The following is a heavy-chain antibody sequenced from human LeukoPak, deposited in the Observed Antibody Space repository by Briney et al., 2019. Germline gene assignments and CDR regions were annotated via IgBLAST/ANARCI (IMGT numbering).Heavy chain of an antibody. CDR3: ARDQGSSGSFDY. V-gene: IGHV3-30-3*01. J-gene: IGHJ4*02. Sequence: QPGRSLRLSCAASGFTFSSYAMHWVRQAPGKGLEWVAVISYDGSNKYYADSVKGRFTISRDNSKNTLYLQMNSLRAEDTAVYYCARDQGSSGSFDYWGQGTLVTVSS. D-gene: IGHD3-22*01. CDR2: ISYDGSNK. CDR1: GFTFSSYA.